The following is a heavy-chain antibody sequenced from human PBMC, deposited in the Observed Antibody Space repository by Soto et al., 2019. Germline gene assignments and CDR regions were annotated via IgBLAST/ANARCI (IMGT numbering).Heavy chain of an antibody. CDR1: GGSISSSSYY. CDR3: ARVQSGYYFDY. D-gene: IGHD3-3*01. J-gene: IGHJ4*02. V-gene: IGHV4-61*01. CDR2: IYYSGST. Sequence: PSETLSLTCTVSGGSISSSSYYWSWIRQPPGKGLECIGRIYYSGSTNYNPSLKSRVTISVDTSKNQFSLKVSSVTAADTAVYYCARVQSGYYFDYWGQGTLVTVSS.